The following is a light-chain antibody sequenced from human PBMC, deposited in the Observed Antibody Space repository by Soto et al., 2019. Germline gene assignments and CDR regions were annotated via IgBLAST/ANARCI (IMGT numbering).Light chain of an antibody. CDR2: DTS. V-gene: IGKV3-20*01. Sequence: EIVLTQSPGTLSLSPGERATLSCRASQSVSSSYLAWYQQKPGQAPRLLIYDTSKRATGIPDRFSGSGSGTDFTLTISRLEPEDFAVYYCQQYQNSPRTFGQGTKVEIK. J-gene: IGKJ1*01. CDR1: QSVSSSY. CDR3: QQYQNSPRT.